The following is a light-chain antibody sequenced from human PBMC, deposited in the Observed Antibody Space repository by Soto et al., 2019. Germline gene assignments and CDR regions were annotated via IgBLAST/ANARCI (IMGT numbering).Light chain of an antibody. Sequence: QSALTQPRSVSGSPGQSVTISCTGTSSDVGGYNYVSWYQQHPGKAPKLMIYDVSKRPSGVPDRFSGSKSGTTASLTISGLQAEDEADYCCCSYAGSYTLVFGGGTKVTVL. CDR1: SSDVGGYNY. CDR2: DVS. J-gene: IGLJ2*01. CDR3: CSYAGSYTLV. V-gene: IGLV2-11*01.